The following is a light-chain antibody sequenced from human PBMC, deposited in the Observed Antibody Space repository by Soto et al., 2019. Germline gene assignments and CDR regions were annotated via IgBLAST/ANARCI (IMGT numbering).Light chain of an antibody. CDR1: RNDVGGYNY. CDR3: CSYAGTIYV. Sequence: QSALAQPRSVSGSPGQSVTISCTGTRNDVGGYNYVSWYQQHPGKAPKLMIYDVSKRPSGVPDRFSGSKSGNTASLTISGLQAEDEADYYCCSYAGTIYVFGTGTKVTVL. J-gene: IGLJ1*01. V-gene: IGLV2-11*01. CDR2: DVS.